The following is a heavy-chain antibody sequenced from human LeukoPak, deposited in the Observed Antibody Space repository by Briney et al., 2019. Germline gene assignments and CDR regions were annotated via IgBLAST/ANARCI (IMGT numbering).Heavy chain of an antibody. CDR2: TSGSAVST. CDR3: AKAVPKAVVTPSFDY. D-gene: IGHD4-23*01. J-gene: IGHJ4*02. V-gene: IGHV3-23*01. CDR1: GCTFSSYG. Sequence: GGSLRLSCAASGCTFSSYGMSWVRQAPGKGLEWVSATSGSAVSTYSADSVKGRFTISRDNSKNTLYLQMNSLRVEDTAVYYCAKAVPKAVVTPSFDYWGQGTLVTVSS.